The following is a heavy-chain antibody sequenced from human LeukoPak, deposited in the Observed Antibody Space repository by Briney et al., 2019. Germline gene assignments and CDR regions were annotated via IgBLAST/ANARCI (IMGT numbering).Heavy chain of an antibody. V-gene: IGHV4-39*07. CDR1: GGSISSSSYY. CDR3: ARGGRYSSGWYGFVYGY. Sequence: ASETLSLTCTVSGGSISSSSYYWGWTRQPPGKGLEWIGSIYYSGSTYYNPSLKSRVTISVDTSKNQFSLKLSSVTAADTAVYYCARGGRYSSGWYGFVYGYWGQGTLVTVSS. J-gene: IGHJ4*02. D-gene: IGHD6-19*01. CDR2: IYYSGST.